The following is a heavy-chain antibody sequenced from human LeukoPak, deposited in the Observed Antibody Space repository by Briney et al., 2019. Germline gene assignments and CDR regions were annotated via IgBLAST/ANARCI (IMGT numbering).Heavy chain of an antibody. CDR3: ARGKGGPVDY. J-gene: IGHJ4*02. D-gene: IGHD3-16*01. CDR1: GFTFSTYW. CDR2: IITDGSYT. V-gene: IGHV3-74*01. Sequence: GGSLRLSCAASGFTFSTYWMHWVRQAPGKGLVRVSRIITDGSYTSYADSVKGRFTISRDNAKNTLYLQMNSLRAEDTAVYYCARGKGGPVDYWGQGTLVAVSS.